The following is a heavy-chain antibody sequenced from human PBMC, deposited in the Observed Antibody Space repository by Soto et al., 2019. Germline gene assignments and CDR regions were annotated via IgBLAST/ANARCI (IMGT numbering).Heavy chain of an antibody. J-gene: IGHJ6*02. CDR1: GFAFRTYG. CDR3: AEVLPDDFWSGSPLAGMDF. V-gene: IGHV3-30*18. CDR2: ISYDGSDE. D-gene: IGHD3-3*01. Sequence: QVQLVESGGGVVQPGRSLRLSCAASGFAFRTYGMHWVRQAPGKGLEWVALISYDGSDEYYADSVKGRFTISRDNSRNTLYLQIKGLRAADTAVYYCAEVLPDDFWSGSPLAGMDFWGQGTPVTVSS.